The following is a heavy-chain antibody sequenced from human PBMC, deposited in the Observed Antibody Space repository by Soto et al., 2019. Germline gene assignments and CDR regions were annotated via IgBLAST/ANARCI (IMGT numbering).Heavy chain of an antibody. Sequence: EVQLVESGGGLVQPGGSLRLSCEASRGAFGDYWMHWVRQAPGKGLVWVSRINRDANDIIYADSVKGQFTASRDNAKNMVFLQMNSLSVEETAVYYGSREVHQNWFESWGQGALVTVSS. CDR3: SREVHQNWFES. CDR1: RGAFGDYW. V-gene: IGHV3-74*01. CDR2: INRDANDI. J-gene: IGHJ5*01. D-gene: IGHD3-10*01.